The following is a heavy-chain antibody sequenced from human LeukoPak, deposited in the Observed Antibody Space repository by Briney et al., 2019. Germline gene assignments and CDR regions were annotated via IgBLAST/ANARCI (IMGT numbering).Heavy chain of an antibody. Sequence: GGSLRLSCAGSGFTVTNNEMSWVRQAPGKGLEWVSAISGSGGSTYYADSVKGRFTISRDNSKNTLYLQMNSLRAEDTAVYYCAKASAMIVVVSKHFDYWGQGTLVTVSS. V-gene: IGHV3-23*01. CDR3: AKASAMIVVVSKHFDY. D-gene: IGHD3-22*01. CDR1: GFTVTNNE. J-gene: IGHJ4*02. CDR2: ISGSGGST.